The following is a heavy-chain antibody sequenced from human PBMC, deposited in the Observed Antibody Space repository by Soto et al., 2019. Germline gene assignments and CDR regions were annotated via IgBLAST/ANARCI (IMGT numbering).Heavy chain of an antibody. Sequence: SVKVSCKASGYTFTSYYMHWVRQAPGQGLEWMGIINPSGGSTSYAQKFQGRVTMTRDTSTSTVYMELSSLRSEDTAMYYCAKDPNGDYVGGFEMLGQGTMVTVSS. CDR1: GYTFTSYY. J-gene: IGHJ3*02. V-gene: IGHV1-46*01. D-gene: IGHD4-17*01. CDR3: AKDPNGDYVGGFEM. CDR2: INPSGGST.